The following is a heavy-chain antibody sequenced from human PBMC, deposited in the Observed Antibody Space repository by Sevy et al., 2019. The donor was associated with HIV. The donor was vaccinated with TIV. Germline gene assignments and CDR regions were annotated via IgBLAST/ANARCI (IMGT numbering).Heavy chain of an antibody. CDR3: AVRRRVVIPGVVRRRDRFFFYGMAV. V-gene: IGHV4-34*01. CDR1: GESFSSYY. J-gene: IGHJ6*02. D-gene: IGHD2-2*01. Sequence: SETLSLTCAVYGESFSSYYWSWIRQSPGKGLEWIGEINHSGTTNYHPSLKSRVSISADTSKNQFSLKLTSVTAADTGVYYCAVRRRVVIPGVVRRRDRFFFYGMAVWGQGTTVTVSS. CDR2: INHSGTT.